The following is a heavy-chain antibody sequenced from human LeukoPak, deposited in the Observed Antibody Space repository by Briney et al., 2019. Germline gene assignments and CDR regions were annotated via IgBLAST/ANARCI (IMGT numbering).Heavy chain of an antibody. CDR3: ARGGICSGGSCYSLVVRGYYFCMDV. J-gene: IGHJ6*04. CDR2: INHSGST. V-gene: IGHV4-34*01. CDR1: GGSFSGYY. D-gene: IGHD2-15*01. Sequence: SETLSLSCAVYGGSFSGYYWSWIRQPPGKGLEWIGEINHSGSTNYNPSLKSRVTISVHTSKNQFSLKLSSVTAADTAVYYCARGGICSGGSCYSLVVRGYYFCMDVWGKGTTVTVSS.